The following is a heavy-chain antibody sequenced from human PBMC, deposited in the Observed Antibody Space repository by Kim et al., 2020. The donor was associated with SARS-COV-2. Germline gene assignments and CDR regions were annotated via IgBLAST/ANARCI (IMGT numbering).Heavy chain of an antibody. Sequence: GDSLKISCQTSGYNFTSFWIIWVRQMPGKGLEWMGRIDPTDSYTNYSPSFQGHVTISVDRSTTTAYLHWSSLRASDTAIYYCARRHLPESQYYYYGMDVWGQGTTLTVSS. CDR2: IDPTDSYT. CDR1: GYNFTSFW. V-gene: IGHV5-10-1*01. CDR3: ARRHLPESQYYYYGMDV. J-gene: IGHJ6*02.